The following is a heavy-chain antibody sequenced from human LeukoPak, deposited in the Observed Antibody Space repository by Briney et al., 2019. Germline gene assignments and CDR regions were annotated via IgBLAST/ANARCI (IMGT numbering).Heavy chain of an antibody. Sequence: PGGSLRLSCAASGFTFDDYGMSWVRQAPGKGLEWVSGINWNGGRTGYAESVKGRFTISRDNARNSLYLQMNTLRAEDTAVYSCASDPYFLKGYGDYSFREYYYYMDVWGKGTTVTVSS. CDR3: ASDPYFLKGYGDYSFREYYYYMDV. CDR1: GFTFDDYG. D-gene: IGHD4-17*01. J-gene: IGHJ6*03. V-gene: IGHV3-20*04. CDR2: INWNGGRT.